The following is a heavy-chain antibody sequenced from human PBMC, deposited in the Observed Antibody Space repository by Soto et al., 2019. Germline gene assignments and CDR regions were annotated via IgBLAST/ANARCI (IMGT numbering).Heavy chain of an antibody. D-gene: IGHD3-22*01. CDR3: ASLIWYDNNGRVKGFDN. CDR1: GFTFSSSW. J-gene: IGHJ4*02. Sequence: PGGSLRLSCAASGFTFSSSWMSWVRQAPGKGLEWVANIKQDGSEKYYVDSVKGRFTISRDNAKNSLYLQMNSLRVEDTAVYYCASLIWYDNNGRVKGFDNWGQGTLVTVSS. CDR2: IKQDGSEK. V-gene: IGHV3-7*01.